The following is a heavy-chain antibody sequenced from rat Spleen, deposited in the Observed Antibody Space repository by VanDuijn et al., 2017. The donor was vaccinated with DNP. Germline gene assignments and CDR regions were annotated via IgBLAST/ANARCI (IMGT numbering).Heavy chain of an antibody. J-gene: IGHJ2*01. D-gene: IGHD1-2*01. CDR2: ISTSGGST. V-gene: IGHV5-25*01. CDR3: ARLSITIASY. Sequence: EVQLVESGGGLVQPGRSLKLSCAASGFTFSNYDMAWVRQAPTKGLEWVASISTSGGSTYYRDSVKGRFTVSRDNAKSTLYLQMDSLRSEDTATYYCARLSITIASYWGQGVMVTVSS. CDR1: GFTFSNYD.